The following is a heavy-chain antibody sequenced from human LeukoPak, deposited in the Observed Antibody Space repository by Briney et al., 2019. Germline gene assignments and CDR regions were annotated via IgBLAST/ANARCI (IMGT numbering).Heavy chain of an antibody. CDR1: GGSVYTSDYY. CDR3: ARVFDS. V-gene: IGHV4-39*07. Sequence: SETLSLTCTVSGGSVYTSDYYWGWVRQPPGKGPEWIGDILYTGKTNYNPSLKSRVSISIDTSKNQFSLKLTSVTAADAAVYYCARVFDSWGQGTLVTVSS. CDR2: ILYTGKT. J-gene: IGHJ4*02.